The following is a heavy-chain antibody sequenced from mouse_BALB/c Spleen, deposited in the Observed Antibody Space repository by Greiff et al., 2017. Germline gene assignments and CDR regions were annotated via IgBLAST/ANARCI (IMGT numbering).Heavy chain of an antibody. CDR3: ARDMYDAWFAY. J-gene: IGHJ3*01. Sequence: EVMLVESGGGLVQPGGSLRLSCATSGFTFTDYYMSWVRQPPGKALEWLGFIRNKANGYTTEYSASVKGRFTISRDNSQSILYLQMNTLRAEDSATYYCARDMYDAWFAYGGQGTLVTVSA. CDR2: IRNKANGYTT. CDR1: GFTFTDYY. D-gene: IGHD2-14*01. V-gene: IGHV7-3*02.